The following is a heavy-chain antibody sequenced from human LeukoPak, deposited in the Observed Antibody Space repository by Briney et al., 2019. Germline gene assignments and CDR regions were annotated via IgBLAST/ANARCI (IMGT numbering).Heavy chain of an antibody. CDR2: ISGSDGGT. CDR1: GFTFSSYA. J-gene: IGHJ5*02. D-gene: IGHD5-18*01. CDR3: AKGYTFGPNWFDP. Sequence: GGSLRLSCAASGFTFSSYAMSWVRQAPGKGLEWVSAISGSDGGTYYADSVKGRFTISRDNSKNMLSLQMNTLGAEDTAIYYCAKGYTFGPNWFDPWGQGTLVTVSS. V-gene: IGHV3-23*01.